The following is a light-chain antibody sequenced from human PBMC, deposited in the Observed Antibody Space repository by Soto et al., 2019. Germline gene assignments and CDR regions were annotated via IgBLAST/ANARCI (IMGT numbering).Light chain of an antibody. J-gene: IGKJ1*01. Sequence: DIQMTQSPSTLTASVGDRVTITCRASQNIRSWLAWYQQKPGKAPKLLIYKASSLESGVPSRFSGSGSGTDFTLTISSLQPEDVATYYCLQLNTYPWTFGQGTKVDIK. V-gene: IGKV1-5*03. CDR2: KAS. CDR1: QNIRSW. CDR3: LQLNTYPWT.